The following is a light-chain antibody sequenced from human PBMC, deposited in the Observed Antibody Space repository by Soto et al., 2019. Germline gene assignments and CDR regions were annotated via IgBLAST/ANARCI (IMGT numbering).Light chain of an antibody. CDR3: QLSNTFWWT. J-gene: IGKJ1*01. CDR2: DAS. Sequence: DIQMTQSPSTLSASVGDRVTITCRSSQSINRWLAWYQQKPGKAPNLLIYDASSLQSGVPSRFSGSGSRTEFTLTISSLQPDDFATYYCQLSNTFWWTFGHGTKVDIK. V-gene: IGKV1-5*01. CDR1: QSINRW.